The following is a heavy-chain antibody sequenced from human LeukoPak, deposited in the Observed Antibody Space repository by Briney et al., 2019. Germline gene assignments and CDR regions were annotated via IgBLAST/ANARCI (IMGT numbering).Heavy chain of an antibody. CDR3: ARDLQYSSSWGFFDY. CDR2: ISYDGSNK. CDR1: GFTFSSYA. Sequence: GGSLRLSCAASGFTFSSYAMHWVRQAPGKGLEWVAVISYDGSNKYYADSMKGRFTISRDNSKNTLYLQMNSLRAEDTAVYYCARDLQYSSSWGFFDYWGQGTLVTVSS. D-gene: IGHD6-13*01. J-gene: IGHJ4*02. V-gene: IGHV3-30-3*01.